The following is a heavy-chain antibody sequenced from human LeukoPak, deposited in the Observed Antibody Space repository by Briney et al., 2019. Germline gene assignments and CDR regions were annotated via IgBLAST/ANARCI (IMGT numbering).Heavy chain of an antibody. J-gene: IGHJ4*02. CDR3: TRPEEGADY. CDR1: GFTFSGSA. CDR2: IRSKANSYAT. V-gene: IGHV3-73*01. D-gene: IGHD3-16*01. Sequence: PGGSLRLSCAASGFTFSGSAMHWVRQASGKGLEWVGRIRSKANSYATAYAASVKGRFTISRDDSKNTAYLQMNSLRTEDTAVYYCTRPEEGADYWGQGTLVTVSS.